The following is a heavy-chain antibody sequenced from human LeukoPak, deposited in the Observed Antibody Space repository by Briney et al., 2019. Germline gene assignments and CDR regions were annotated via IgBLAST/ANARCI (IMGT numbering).Heavy chain of an antibody. D-gene: IGHD3-16*01. CDR2: ISTYNGDT. J-gene: IGHJ4*02. Sequence: ASVKVSCKASGYTFTSYGINWVRQAPGQGLEWMGWISTYNGDTNYAQKLQGRVTMTTDTSTSTAYMELRSLRSDDTAVYYCARGSSYAFSMGYWGQGTLVTVSS. V-gene: IGHV1-18*01. CDR3: ARGSSYAFSMGY. CDR1: GYTFTSYG.